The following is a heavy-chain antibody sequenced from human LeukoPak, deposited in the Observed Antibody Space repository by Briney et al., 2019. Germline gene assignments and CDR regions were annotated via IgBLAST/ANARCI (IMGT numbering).Heavy chain of an antibody. D-gene: IGHD3-22*01. CDR1: GFTFSTYS. CDR2: ISSSSDYI. CDR3: AREVFSGSN. Sequence: GGSLRLSCAASGFTFSTYSMNWVRQAPGKGLEWVSSISSSSDYIYYADSVKGRSTISRDNAKYSLYLQMNSLRAADTAVYYCAREVFSGSNWGQGTLVTVSS. V-gene: IGHV3-21*01. J-gene: IGHJ4*02.